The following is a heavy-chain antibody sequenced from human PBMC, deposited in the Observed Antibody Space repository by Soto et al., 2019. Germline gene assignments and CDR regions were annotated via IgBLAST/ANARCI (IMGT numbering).Heavy chain of an antibody. CDR2: IYYSGTT. CDR1: GASIINNHYY. CDR3: ARASMLGVPGFFDV. D-gene: IGHD2-8*01. V-gene: IGHV4-30-4*08. J-gene: IGHJ2*01. Sequence: QVHLQESGPGLVKPSQTLSLTCTVSGASIINNHYYWTFIRQPPGKGLEWIGYIYYSGTTYYNPSLESRLTISIDTAKNHFSLKLSSVTAADTAVYYCARASMLGVPGFFDVWGRGSLVTVSS.